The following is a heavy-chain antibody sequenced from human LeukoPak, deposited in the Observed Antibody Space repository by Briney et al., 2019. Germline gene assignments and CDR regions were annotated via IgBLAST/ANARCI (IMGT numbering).Heavy chain of an antibody. V-gene: IGHV4-30-2*06. D-gene: IGHD1-1*01. Sequence: PSQTLSLTCAVSGGSISSGGYSWSWIRQSPGKGLEWIGYIYHSGSTYYNPSLKSRVTISVDRSKNQFSLKLSSVTAADTAVYYCARGRMEYFDYWGQGTLVTVSS. CDR2: IYHSGST. J-gene: IGHJ4*02. CDR3: ARGRMEYFDY. CDR1: GGSISSGGYS.